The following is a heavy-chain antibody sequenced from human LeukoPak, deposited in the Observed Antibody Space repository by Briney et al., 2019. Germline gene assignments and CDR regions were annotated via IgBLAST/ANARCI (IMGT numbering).Heavy chain of an antibody. CDR1: GGSFSGYY. J-gene: IGHJ4*02. D-gene: IGHD3-22*01. CDR2: INHSGST. CDR3: ARGGYSGYYYSKLFFDY. V-gene: IGHV4-34*01. Sequence: SETLSLTCAVYGGSFSGYYWSWIRQPPGKGLEWIGEINHSGSTNYNPSLKSRVTISVDTSKNQFSLKLSSVTAADTAVYYCARGGYSGYYYSKLFFDYWGQGTLVTVSS.